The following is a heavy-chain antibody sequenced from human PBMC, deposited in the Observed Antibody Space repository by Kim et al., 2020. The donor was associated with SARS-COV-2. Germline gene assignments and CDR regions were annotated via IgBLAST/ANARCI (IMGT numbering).Heavy chain of an antibody. D-gene: IGHD5-18*01. Sequence: ASVKVSCKASGYITGYNIHWVRQAPGQGLEWLGWINPNSGGTNYAEKFQGRVTLTRDKAITTAYMELSRLRSDDTAVYYCARDQSGYSLNWGQGTLVTVSS. CDR1: GYITGYN. V-gene: IGHV1-2*02. CDR2: INPNSGGT. CDR3: ARDQSGYSLN. J-gene: IGHJ4*02.